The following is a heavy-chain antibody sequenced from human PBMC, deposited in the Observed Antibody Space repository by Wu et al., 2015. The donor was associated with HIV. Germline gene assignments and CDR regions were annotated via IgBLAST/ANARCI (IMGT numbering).Heavy chain of an antibody. J-gene: IGHJ4*02. D-gene: IGHD3-3*01. CDR3: ARLNRVFLELVITPPDSTT. V-gene: IGHV1-18*01. Sequence: QVQLVQSGAEVKKPGASVKVSCKASGYTFTSYGISWVRQAPGQGLEWMGWISAYNGNTNYAQKLQGRVTMTTDTSTSTAYMELRSLRSDDTAVYYCARLNRVFLELVITPPDSTTWGQGTLVHRLL. CDR1: GYTFTSYG. CDR2: ISAYNGNT.